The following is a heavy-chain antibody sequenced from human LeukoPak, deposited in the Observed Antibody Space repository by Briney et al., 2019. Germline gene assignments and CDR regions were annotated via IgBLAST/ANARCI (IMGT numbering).Heavy chain of an antibody. CDR3: ARERCSGGSCYSSNWFDP. J-gene: IGHJ5*02. V-gene: IGHV3-33*01. CDR1: GFTFSSYG. Sequence: GGSLRLSCAASGFTFSSYGMHWVRQAPGKGLEWVAVIWYDGSNKYYADSVKGRFTSSRDNSKNTLYLQMNSLRAEDTAVYYCARERCSGGSCYSSNWFDPWGQGTLVTVSS. D-gene: IGHD2-15*01. CDR2: IWYDGSNK.